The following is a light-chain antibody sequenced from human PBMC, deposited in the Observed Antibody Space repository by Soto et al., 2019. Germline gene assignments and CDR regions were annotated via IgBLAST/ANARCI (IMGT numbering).Light chain of an antibody. Sequence: QSALTQPASVSGSPGQSIAVSCTGTSSDVGGYDYVSWYHQHPDKAPKLIIYEVTSRPSGVSTRFSGSKSGNTASLTISGLQAEDEADYYCSSHTSDNTRVFGTGTKVTVL. CDR1: SSDVGGYDY. V-gene: IGLV2-14*01. CDR2: EVT. CDR3: SSHTSDNTRV. J-gene: IGLJ1*01.